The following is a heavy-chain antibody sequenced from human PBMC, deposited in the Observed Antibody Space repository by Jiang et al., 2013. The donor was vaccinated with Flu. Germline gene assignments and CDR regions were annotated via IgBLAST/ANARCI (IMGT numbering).Heavy chain of an antibody. CDR1: GGSISSYY. CDR2: IYTSGST. CDR3: ARAPKADWLLRDYYYMDV. D-gene: IGHD3-9*01. J-gene: IGHJ6*03. V-gene: IGHV4-4*07. Sequence: LLKPSETLSLTCTVSGGSISSYYWSWIRQPAGKGLEWIGRIYTSGSTNYNPSLKSRVTMSVDTSKNQFSLKLSSVTAADTAVYYCARAPKADWLLRDYYYMDVWGKGTTVTVSS.